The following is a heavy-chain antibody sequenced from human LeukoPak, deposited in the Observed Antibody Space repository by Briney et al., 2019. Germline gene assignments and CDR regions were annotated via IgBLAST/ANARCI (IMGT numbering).Heavy chain of an antibody. Sequence: ASVKVSCKGSGYTFTSYGISWLRQAPGQGLEWMGWISAYNGNTNYAQELQGRVTMTTDTSTSTAYMELRSLRSEDTAVYYCARDPNLGGGYEVAYFQHWGQGTLVTVSS. J-gene: IGHJ1*01. CDR1: GYTFTSYG. CDR2: ISAYNGNT. V-gene: IGHV1-18*01. D-gene: IGHD1-26*01. CDR3: ARDPNLGGGYEVAYFQH.